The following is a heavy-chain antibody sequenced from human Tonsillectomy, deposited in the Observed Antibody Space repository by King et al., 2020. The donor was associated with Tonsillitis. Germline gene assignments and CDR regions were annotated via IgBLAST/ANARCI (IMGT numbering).Heavy chain of an antibody. D-gene: IGHD6-13*01. V-gene: IGHV3-33*08. J-gene: IGHJ4*02. Sequence: VQLVESGGGVVQPGGSLRLSCGASGYRFSSYAIHWVRQAPGKGLEWVAFIWDDGSIRYYGDSAKGRFTISRDNSKNTAHLEMNNLGVEDTALCYCVRGGLAAAGMDFWGQGTQVTVSS. CDR3: VRGGLAAAGMDF. CDR2: IWDDGSIR. CDR1: GYRFSSYA.